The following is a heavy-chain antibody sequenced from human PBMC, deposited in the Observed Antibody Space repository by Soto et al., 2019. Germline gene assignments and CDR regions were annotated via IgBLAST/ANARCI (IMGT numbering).Heavy chain of an antibody. CDR2: IYHSGST. Sequence: SETLSLTCAVSGGSISSSNWWSWVRQPPGKGLEWIGEIYHSGSTNYNPSLKSRVTISVDKSKNQFSLKLSSVTAADTAVYYRARYIKDGIVVVPAARTGPHYYYGMDVWGQGTTVTVSS. CDR3: ARYIKDGIVVVPAARTGPHYYYGMDV. D-gene: IGHD2-2*01. CDR1: GGSISSSNW. V-gene: IGHV4-4*02. J-gene: IGHJ6*02.